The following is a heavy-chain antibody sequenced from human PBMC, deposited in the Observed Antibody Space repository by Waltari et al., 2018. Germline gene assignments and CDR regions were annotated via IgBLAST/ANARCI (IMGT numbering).Heavy chain of an antibody. CDR2: IGGGGDII. Sequence: QVQLVESGGGLVKPGGSLRLSCAASGFTFRDYHMTWLRQAPGRGLSLVSCIGGGGDIIYYSDSVKGRFTISRDDAKNSLYLQMNSLSAEDTALYYCARDSGSYRFDYWGQGTLVTVSS. CDR3: ARDSGSYRFDY. D-gene: IGHD1-26*01. J-gene: IGHJ4*02. V-gene: IGHV3-11*04. CDR1: GFTFRDYH.